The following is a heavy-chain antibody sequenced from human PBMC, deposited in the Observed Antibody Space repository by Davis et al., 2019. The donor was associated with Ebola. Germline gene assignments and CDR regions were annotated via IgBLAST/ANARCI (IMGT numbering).Heavy chain of an antibody. J-gene: IGHJ6*02. V-gene: IGHV3-11*01. CDR3: ARVPAYPAYYGMNV. D-gene: IGHD3-16*01. Sequence: SPIPHRAAPGFTIGDYYMSWIRQAPGTGLEWVSYISSSGSTIYYAGSVKGRFTISRDNAKNSLYLQMNSLRAEDTAVYYCARVPAYPAYYGMNVWGQGTTVTVSS. CDR1: GFTIGDYY. CDR2: ISSSGSTI.